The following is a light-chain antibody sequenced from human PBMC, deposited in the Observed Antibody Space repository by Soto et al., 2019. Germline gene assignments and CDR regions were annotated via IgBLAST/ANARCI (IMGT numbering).Light chain of an antibody. V-gene: IGKV3-11*01. CDR3: QQRGT. CDR1: QSVSSY. J-gene: IGKJ1*01. CDR2: DAS. Sequence: ESVLTQAAATLSLSPGERATLSCRASQSVSSYLAWYQQKPGQAPRLLIYDASNRATGIPARFSGSGSGTDFTLTISSLEPEDFAVYYCQQRGTFGQVTKV.